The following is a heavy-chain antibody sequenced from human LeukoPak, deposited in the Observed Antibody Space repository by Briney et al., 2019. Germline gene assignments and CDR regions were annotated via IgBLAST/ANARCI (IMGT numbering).Heavy chain of an antibody. CDR3: ARQGTAPFDY. V-gene: IGHV5-51*01. CDR2: IFPGESNI. D-gene: IGHD2-21*02. J-gene: IGHJ4*02. CDR1: GYSFNTYW. Sequence: GESLKISCKGSGYSFNTYWIAWGRQMPGKGLEWMGMIFPGESNIRYSPSFQGHVTISADKSTNTAYLQWSSLQASDSAIYYCARQGTAPFDYWGQGTLVTVSS.